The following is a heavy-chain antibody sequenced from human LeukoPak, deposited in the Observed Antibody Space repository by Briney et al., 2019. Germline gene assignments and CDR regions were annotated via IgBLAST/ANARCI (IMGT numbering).Heavy chain of an antibody. CDR1: GFTVSSNY. CDR2: IYSGGST. CDR3: ARHYYDSSGYYVDDAYFDY. J-gene: IGHJ4*02. V-gene: IGHV3-53*01. D-gene: IGHD3-22*01. Sequence: GSLRLSCAASGFTVSSNYMSWVRQAPGKGLEWVSVIYSGGSTYYADSVKGRFTISRDNSKNTLYLQMNSLRAEDTAVYYCARHYYDSSGYYVDDAYFDYWGQGTLVTVSS.